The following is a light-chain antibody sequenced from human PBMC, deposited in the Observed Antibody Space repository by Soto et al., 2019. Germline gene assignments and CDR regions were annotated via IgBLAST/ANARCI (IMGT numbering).Light chain of an antibody. Sequence: EIVLTQSPGTLSLSPGERATLSCRASQSVNSIYLAWYQQKPGQAPRLLIYGASSRATGIPDRFSGSGSGTDFTLTISRLEPEDFAVYYCQQYSSSPWTFDQGTKVEIK. J-gene: IGKJ1*01. CDR1: QSVNSIY. CDR2: GAS. CDR3: QQYSSSPWT. V-gene: IGKV3-20*01.